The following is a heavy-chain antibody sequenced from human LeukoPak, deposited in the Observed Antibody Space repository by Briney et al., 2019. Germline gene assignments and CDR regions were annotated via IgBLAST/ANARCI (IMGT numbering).Heavy chain of an antibody. J-gene: IGHJ3*02. CDR2: IIPIFGTA. CDR1: GGTFSSYA. D-gene: IGHD3-22*01. V-gene: IGHV1-69*13. CDR3: ARQGPSGYDAFDI. Sequence: SVNVSCKASGGTFSSYAISWVRQAPGQGLEWMGGIIPIFGTANYAQKFQGRVTITADESTSTAYMELSSLRSEDTAVYYCARQGPSGYDAFDIWGQGTMVTVSS.